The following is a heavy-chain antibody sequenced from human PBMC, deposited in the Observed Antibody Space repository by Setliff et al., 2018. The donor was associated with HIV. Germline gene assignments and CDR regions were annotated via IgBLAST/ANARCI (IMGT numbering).Heavy chain of an antibody. D-gene: IGHD3-3*01. V-gene: IGHV1-3*01. CDR3: ARDSSDNFWSAYYNIGGGASDI. CDR1: GYAFTSYA. CDR2: INAGNGNT. Sequence: GASVKVSCKASGYAFTSYAMHWMRQAPGQRLEWMGWINAGNGNTRYSQKFQDRLTITRDTSARTVYMELSSLKSEDTAVYYCARDSSDNFWSAYYNIGGGASDIWGQGTMVTVSS. J-gene: IGHJ3*02.